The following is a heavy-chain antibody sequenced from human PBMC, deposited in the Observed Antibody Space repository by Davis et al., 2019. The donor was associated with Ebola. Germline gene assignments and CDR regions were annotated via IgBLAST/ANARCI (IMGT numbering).Heavy chain of an antibody. D-gene: IGHD2-21*01. Sequence: LRLSCTVSGGSISRGGSYWSWVRQVPGKGLEWIGYIYYSGSTYYKPSLKSRVTISLDTSKNQFSLNLRSVTAADTAVYYCARDPGCGGDCYFHYYYMDVWGKGTTVTVSS. CDR2: IYYSGST. CDR1: GGSISRGGSY. CDR3: ARDPGCGGDCYFHYYYMDV. V-gene: IGHV4-31*03. J-gene: IGHJ6*03.